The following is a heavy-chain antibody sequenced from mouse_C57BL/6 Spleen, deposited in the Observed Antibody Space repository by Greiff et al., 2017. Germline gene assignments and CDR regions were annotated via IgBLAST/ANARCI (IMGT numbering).Heavy chain of an antibody. CDR1: GYTFTDYY. CDR2: INPNNGGT. Sequence: VQLQQSGPELVKPGASVKISCKASGYTFTDYYMNWVKQSHGKSLEWIGDINPNNGGTSYNQKFKGKATLTVDKSSSTAYMELRSLTSEDSAVYYCARLDGYYPYAMDYWGQGTSVTVSS. J-gene: IGHJ4*01. D-gene: IGHD2-3*01. CDR3: ARLDGYYPYAMDY. V-gene: IGHV1-26*01.